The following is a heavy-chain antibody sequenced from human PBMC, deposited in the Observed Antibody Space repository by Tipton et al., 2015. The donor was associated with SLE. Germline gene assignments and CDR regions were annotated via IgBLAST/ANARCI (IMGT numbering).Heavy chain of an antibody. V-gene: IGHV4-31*03. Sequence: LRLSCTVSGGSISSGGYYWSWIRQHPGKGLEWIGYIYYSGSTYYNPSLKSRVTISVDTSKNQFSLKLSSVTAADTAVYYCARTQYDFWSGYYGDWGQGTLVTVSS. J-gene: IGHJ4*02. D-gene: IGHD3-3*01. CDR3: ARTQYDFWSGYYGD. CDR1: GGSISSGGYY. CDR2: IYYSGST.